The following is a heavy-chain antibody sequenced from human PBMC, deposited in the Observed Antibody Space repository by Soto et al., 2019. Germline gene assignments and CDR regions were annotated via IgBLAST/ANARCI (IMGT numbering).Heavy chain of an antibody. V-gene: IGHV4-39*01. Sequence: SETLSLTCTVSGGSISSSSYYWGWIRQPPGKGLEWIGSIYYSGSTYYNPSLKSRVTISVDTSKNQFSLKLSSVTAADTAVYYCARLSPVAANNRVDYWGQGTLVTVSS. CDR3: ARLSPVAANNRVDY. J-gene: IGHJ4*02. CDR1: GGSISSSSYY. D-gene: IGHD2-15*01. CDR2: IYYSGST.